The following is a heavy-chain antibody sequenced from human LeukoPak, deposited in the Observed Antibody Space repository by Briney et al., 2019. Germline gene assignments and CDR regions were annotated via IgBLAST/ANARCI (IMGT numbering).Heavy chain of an antibody. V-gene: IGHV3-30*03. J-gene: IGHJ4*02. D-gene: IGHD3-10*02. CDR3: ARDHAVRGVIVGYFDY. CDR1: GLSFSAYG. Sequence: PGGSLRLSCTTSGLSFSAYGMTWVRQAPGKGLEWVADISYDGIQKYNADSAKGRFTISRDNSKNTPYLEMNSLRAEDTAVYFCARDHAVRGVIVGYFDYWGRGTLVIVSS. CDR2: ISYDGIQK.